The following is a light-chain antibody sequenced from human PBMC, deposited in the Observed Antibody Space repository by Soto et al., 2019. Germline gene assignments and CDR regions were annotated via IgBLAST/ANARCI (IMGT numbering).Light chain of an antibody. V-gene: IGLV4-60*02. CDR3: ETWASNTRV. Sequence: QSVLTQSSSASASLGSSVKLTCTLSSGHSSYIIAWHQQQPGKAPRYLMKLEGSGSYNKGSGVPDRFSGSSSGAYRYLTISNLQFEDEADYYCETWASNTRVFGGGTKLTVL. CDR1: SGHSSYI. CDR2: LEGSGSY. J-gene: IGLJ3*02.